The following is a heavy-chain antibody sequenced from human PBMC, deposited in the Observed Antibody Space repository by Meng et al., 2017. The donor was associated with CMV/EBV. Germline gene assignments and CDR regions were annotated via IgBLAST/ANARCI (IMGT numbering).Heavy chain of an antibody. Sequence: GESLKIPCAASGFTFSSYAMSWVRQAPGKGLEWVSVIYSGGSSTYYADSVKGRFTISRDNSKNTLYLQMNSLRAEDTAVYYCAKGGEGYSYGYDYWGQGTLVTVSS. D-gene: IGHD5-18*01. CDR2: IYSGGSST. J-gene: IGHJ4*02. V-gene: IGHV3-23*03. CDR3: AKGGEGYSYGYDY. CDR1: GFTFSSYA.